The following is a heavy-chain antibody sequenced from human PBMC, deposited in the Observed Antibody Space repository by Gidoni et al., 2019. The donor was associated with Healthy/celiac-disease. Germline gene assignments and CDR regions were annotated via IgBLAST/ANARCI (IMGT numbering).Heavy chain of an antibody. D-gene: IGHD1-26*01. CDR3: EGGSGSPSWENYGMDV. CDR2: ISYSGST. Sequence: QLQLQASGPGLVKPSETLSLTCTVSGGSISSSSYYWGWIRPPPGKGLEWIGSISYSGSTYYNPSRKSRVSISVDTSKNQFSLKLSSVTAADTAVYYCEGGSGSPSWENYGMDVWGQGTTVTVSS. J-gene: IGHJ6*02. V-gene: IGHV4-39*01. CDR1: GGSISSSSYY.